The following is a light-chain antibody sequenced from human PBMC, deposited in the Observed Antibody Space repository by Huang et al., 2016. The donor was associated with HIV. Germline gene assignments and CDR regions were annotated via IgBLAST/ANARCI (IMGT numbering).Light chain of an antibody. CDR3: HQSSSLPET. CDR1: QSIGSR. J-gene: IGKJ2*01. CDR2: YAA. V-gene: IGKV6-21*01. Sequence: EIVLTQSPDFQSVPPKEKVTITGRASQSIGSRLPWYQVKPDQSPRLLIKYAAQSFSGVPSRFSGSGSGTDFTLTINSLEAEDSATYYCHQSSSLPETFGQGTKLEIK.